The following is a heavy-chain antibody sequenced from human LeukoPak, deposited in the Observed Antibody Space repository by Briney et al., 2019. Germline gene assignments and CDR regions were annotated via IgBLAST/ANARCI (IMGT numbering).Heavy chain of an antibody. D-gene: IGHD3-10*01. Sequence: SVKVSCKASGGTFSSYAIIWVRQAPGQGLEWMGRIIPILGIANYAQKFQGRVTTTADKSTSTAYMELSSLRSEDTAVYYCARSLWFQLNNWFDPWGQGTLVPVSS. CDR1: GGTFSSYA. CDR3: ARSLWFQLNNWFDP. J-gene: IGHJ5*02. CDR2: IIPILGIA. V-gene: IGHV1-69*04.